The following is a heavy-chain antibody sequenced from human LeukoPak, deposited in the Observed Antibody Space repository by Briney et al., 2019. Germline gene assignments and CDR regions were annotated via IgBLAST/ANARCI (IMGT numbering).Heavy chain of an antibody. D-gene: IGHD2-15*01. J-gene: IGHJ4*02. Sequence: GGSLRLSCAASGFTFSSYGMTWVRQAPGNGLEWVSNISGSGGSTYYADSVKGRFTISRDNSKNTLSLQMNSLRAEDTAVYYCARDRWRSGGSGGGDYWGQGTLVTVSS. CDR2: ISGSGGST. V-gene: IGHV3-23*01. CDR1: GFTFSSYG. CDR3: ARDRWRSGGSGGGDY.